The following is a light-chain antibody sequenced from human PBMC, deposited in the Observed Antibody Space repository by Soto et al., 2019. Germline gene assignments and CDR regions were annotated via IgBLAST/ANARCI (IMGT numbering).Light chain of an antibody. CDR2: GAS. V-gene: IGKV3-15*01. J-gene: IGKJ2*01. CDR1: QSVSSN. Sequence: EIVMTQSPASLSLSPGDGATLSCRASQSVSSNVAWYQQKPGQGPRLLILGASTRAVGVPARFSGSGSGTEFTQTINGRQAEDFAVEYCQQYHSWPPQYTFGQGTKLQI. CDR3: QQYHSWPPQYT.